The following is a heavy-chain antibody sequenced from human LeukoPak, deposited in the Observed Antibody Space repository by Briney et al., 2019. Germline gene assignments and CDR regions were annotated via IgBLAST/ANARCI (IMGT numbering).Heavy chain of an antibody. CDR1: GFTFSSYA. CDR3: ARETGSAVGSTDFDY. V-gene: IGHV3-30-3*01. Sequence: PGGSLRLSCAASGFTFSSYAMHWVRQAPGKGLEWVAVTSYDGSNKYYADSVKGRFTISRDNSKNTLYLQMNSLRAEDAAVYYCARETGSAVGSTDFDYWGQGTLVTVSS. D-gene: IGHD4-17*01. J-gene: IGHJ4*02. CDR2: TSYDGSNK.